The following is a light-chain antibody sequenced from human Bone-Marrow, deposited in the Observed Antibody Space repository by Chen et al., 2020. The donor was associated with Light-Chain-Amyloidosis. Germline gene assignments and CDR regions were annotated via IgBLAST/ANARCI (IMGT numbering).Light chain of an antibody. V-gene: IGKV2-28*01. Sequence: DIVVTQSPVYLPVSPGEPASISCSSSQSLLHSNGYNYLEWYLQKPGQSPPLLIFLGSNRASGVPDRFNGSGSGTDFTLKITTVEAEDVGVYYCLQALQAPLAFGGGTKVDIK. CDR2: LGS. CDR3: LQALQAPLA. J-gene: IGKJ4*01. CDR1: QSLLHSNGYNY.